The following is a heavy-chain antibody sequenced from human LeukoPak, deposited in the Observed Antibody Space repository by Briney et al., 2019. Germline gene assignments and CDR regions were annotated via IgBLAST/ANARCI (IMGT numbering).Heavy chain of an antibody. CDR3: ARDLASWIAAAGTEDY. J-gene: IGHJ4*02. D-gene: IGHD6-13*01. V-gene: IGHV1-2*02. CDR2: INPNSGGT. Sequence: GASVKVSCKASGYTFTSYDINWVRQAPGQGLEWMGWINPNSGGTNYAQKFQGRVTMTRDTSISTAYMELSRLRSDDTAVYYCARDLASWIAAAGTEDYWGQGTLVTVSS. CDR1: GYTFTSYD.